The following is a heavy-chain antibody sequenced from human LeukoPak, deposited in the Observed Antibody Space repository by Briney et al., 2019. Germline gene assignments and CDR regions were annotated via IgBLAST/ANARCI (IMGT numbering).Heavy chain of an antibody. CDR2: IKWNGDSK. V-gene: IGHV3-20*03. D-gene: IGHD3-16*01. Sequence: GVSVTRSAAAYGFTVDYIGLSWDAQGPGMGREGWFGIKWNGDSKGYADSVKGSFTISRDNAKNSLYLQMNSLSAEDTALYYCASGWGGPHPLDYWGQGTMVTVSS. CDR3: ASGWGGPHPLDY. J-gene: IGHJ4*02. CDR1: GFTVDYIG.